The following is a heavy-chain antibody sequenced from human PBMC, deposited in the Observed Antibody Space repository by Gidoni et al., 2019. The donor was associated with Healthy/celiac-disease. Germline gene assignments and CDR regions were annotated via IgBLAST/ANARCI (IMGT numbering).Heavy chain of an antibody. CDR1: GFTFSSYG. CDR2: ISYDGSNK. Sequence: QVQLVESGGGVVQTGRSLRLSCAASGFTFSSYGMHWVSQAPGKGLEWVAVISYDGSNKYYADSVKGRFTISRDNSKNTLYLQMNSLRAEDTAVYYCAKALTTVTPLIFRVNYYYYYGMDVWGQGTTVTVSS. J-gene: IGHJ6*02. CDR3: AKALTTVTPLIFRVNYYYYYGMDV. V-gene: IGHV3-30*18. D-gene: IGHD4-17*01.